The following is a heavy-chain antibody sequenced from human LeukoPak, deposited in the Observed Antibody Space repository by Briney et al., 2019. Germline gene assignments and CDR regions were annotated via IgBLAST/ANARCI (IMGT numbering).Heavy chain of an antibody. Sequence: GGSLRLSCAASGFSFSDYYMIWIRQAPGKGLVWLSYITDTGITKFYADSVKGRFTISRDNVKNSLFLQMNSLRADDTAVYYCARDGQRNYYYGMDVWGQGTTVTVSS. J-gene: IGHJ6*02. CDR2: ITDTGITK. V-gene: IGHV3-11*01. CDR3: ARDGQRNYYYGMDV. CDR1: GFSFSDYY.